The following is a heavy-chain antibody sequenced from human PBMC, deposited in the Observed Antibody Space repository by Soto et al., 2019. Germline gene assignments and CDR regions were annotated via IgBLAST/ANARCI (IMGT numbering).Heavy chain of an antibody. J-gene: IGHJ4*02. CDR1: GYTFSNFW. CDR2: IYPGDHET. Sequence: LGESLKISCQCSGYTFSNFWIGWVRQLPGQGLEWMGIIYPGDHETRYSPSFLGKVTISAETSINTAYPQWSSLEASGSAFYFCARSPRSSPYFDFWGQGALVTVSS. CDR3: ARSPRSSPYFDF. D-gene: IGHD6-13*01. V-gene: IGHV5-51*01.